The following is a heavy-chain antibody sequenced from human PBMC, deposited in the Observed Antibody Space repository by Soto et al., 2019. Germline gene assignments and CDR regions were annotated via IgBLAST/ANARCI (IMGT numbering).Heavy chain of an antibody. CDR3: AKVSKFYYYGMDV. V-gene: IGHV3-23*01. D-gene: IGHD4-4*01. CDR1: GFTFSSYA. J-gene: IGHJ6*02. CDR2: ISGSGGST. Sequence: GSLRLSCAASGFTFSSYAISWVRQAPGKGLEWVSAISGSGGSTYYADSVKGRFTISRDNSKNTLYLQMNSLRAEDTAVYYCAKVSKFYYYGMDVWDQGTTVTVSS.